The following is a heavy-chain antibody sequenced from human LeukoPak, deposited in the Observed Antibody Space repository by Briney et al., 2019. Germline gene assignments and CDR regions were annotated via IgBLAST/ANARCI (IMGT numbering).Heavy chain of an antibody. CDR2: LSFSGLTT. J-gene: IGHJ4*02. Sequence: GGSLRLSCAASGFTFINYAMNWVRQAPGKGLEWVSALSFSGLTTYYADSVRGRFTISRDNSKSTLYLQMNSLRAEDTALYYCARPTSGWYAGGFDYWGQGILASVSS. CDR1: GFTFINYA. D-gene: IGHD6-19*01. V-gene: IGHV3-23*01. CDR3: ARPTSGWYAGGFDY.